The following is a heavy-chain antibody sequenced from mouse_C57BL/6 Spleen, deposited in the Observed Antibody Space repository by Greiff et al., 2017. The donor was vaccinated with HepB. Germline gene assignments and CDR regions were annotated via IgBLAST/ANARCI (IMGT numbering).Heavy chain of an antibody. J-gene: IGHJ4*01. CDR1: GFTFSDYG. CDR3: ANLRGYYYAMDY. CDR2: ISSGSSTI. D-gene: IGHD1-1*01. Sequence: EVMLVESGGGLVKPGGSLKLSCAASGFTFSDYGMHWVRQAPEKGLEWVAYISSGSSTIYYADTVKGRFTISRDNAKNTLFLQMTSLRSEDTAMYYCANLRGYYYAMDYWGQGTSVTVSS. V-gene: IGHV5-17*01.